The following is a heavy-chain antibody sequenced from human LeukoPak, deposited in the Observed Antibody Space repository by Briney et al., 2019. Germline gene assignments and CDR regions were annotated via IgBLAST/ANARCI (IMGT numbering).Heavy chain of an antibody. D-gene: IGHD1-26*01. CDR1: GYTFTAYY. J-gene: IGHJ3*01. Sequence: GASVKVSCRASGYTFTAYYMHWVRQAPGQGLEWMGWINSNIGGTKYAQKFQGRVVMTRDTSINTAYMELSRLRSDDTAIYYCARGLYSGSYYDVSGVWGRGTMVTVSS. CDR3: ARGLYSGSYYDVSGV. V-gene: IGHV1-2*02. CDR2: INSNIGGT.